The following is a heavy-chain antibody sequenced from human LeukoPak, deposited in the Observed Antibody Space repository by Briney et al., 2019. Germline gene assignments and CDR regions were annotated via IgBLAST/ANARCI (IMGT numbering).Heavy chain of an antibody. CDR2: ISGSGGST. D-gene: IGHD6-19*01. J-gene: IGHJ4*02. CDR3: AKGPQWLVIRSKNYFDY. V-gene: IGHV3-23*01. Sequence: PGGSLRLSCAASGFTFSSYAMSWVRQAPGKGLEWVSAISGSGGSTYYADSVKGRFTISRDNSKNTLYLQMNSLRAEDTAVYYCAKGPQWLVIRSKNYFDYWGQGTLVTVSS. CDR1: GFTFSSYA.